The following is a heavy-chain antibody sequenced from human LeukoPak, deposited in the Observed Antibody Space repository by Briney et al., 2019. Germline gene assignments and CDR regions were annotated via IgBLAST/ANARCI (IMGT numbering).Heavy chain of an antibody. Sequence: ASVKVSCKTSGGTFSSYAISWVRQAPGQGLEWMGRIIPILGIANYAQKFQGRVTITADKSTSTAYMELSSLRSEDTAVYYCASSDHYYGSGSYYYFDYWGQGTLVTVSS. CDR3: ASSDHYYGSGSYYYFDY. CDR2: IIPILGIA. J-gene: IGHJ4*02. V-gene: IGHV1-69*04. CDR1: GGTFSSYA. D-gene: IGHD3-10*01.